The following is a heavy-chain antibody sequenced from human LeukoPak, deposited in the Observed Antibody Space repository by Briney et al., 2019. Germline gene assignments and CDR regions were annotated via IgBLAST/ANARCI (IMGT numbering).Heavy chain of an antibody. CDR3: AKAMSYYYYYYGMDA. Sequence: GGSLRLSCAASGFTSSTYTMYWVRHPPGKRLEWVSIIGSSGGGIHYADSVKGRFTISRDNSKNALYLQMNSLRVEDTAVYYCAKAMSYYYYYYGMDAWGQGTTVTVSS. CDR1: GFTSSTYT. D-gene: IGHD5/OR15-5a*01. CDR2: IGSSGGGI. V-gene: IGHV3-23*01. J-gene: IGHJ6*02.